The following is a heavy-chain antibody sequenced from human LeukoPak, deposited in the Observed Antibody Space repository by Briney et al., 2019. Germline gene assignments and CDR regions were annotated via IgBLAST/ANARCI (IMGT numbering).Heavy chain of an antibody. Sequence: SETLSLTCTVSGRSINSHFWSWIRQPPAKGLEWIVYIYYSGSTKYNPSPQSRVTISVDTSESNFSLKVTSVTAADTAVYYCARLLDNDSSGYPDTFDMWGQGTVVIVSS. CDR2: IYYSGST. CDR3: ARLLDNDSSGYPDTFDM. CDR1: GRSINSHF. D-gene: IGHD3-22*01. V-gene: IGHV4-59*11. J-gene: IGHJ3*02.